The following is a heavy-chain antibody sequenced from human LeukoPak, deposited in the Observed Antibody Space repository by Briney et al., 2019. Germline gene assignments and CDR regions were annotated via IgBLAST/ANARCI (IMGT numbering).Heavy chain of an antibody. D-gene: IGHD2-21*02. CDR2: ISSGSSTI. CDR3: ARENIVVVTAIRDAFDI. CDR1: GFNFSSYS. Sequence: GGSLRLSCAASGFNFSSYSMNWVRQAPGKGLEWVSYISSGSSTIYYADSVKGRFTISRDNAKNSLCLQMNSLRDEDTAVYYCARENIVVVTAIRDAFDIWGQGTMVTVSS. V-gene: IGHV3-48*02. J-gene: IGHJ3*02.